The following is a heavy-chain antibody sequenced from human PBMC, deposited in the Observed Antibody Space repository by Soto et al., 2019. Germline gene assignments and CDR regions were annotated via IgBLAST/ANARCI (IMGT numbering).Heavy chain of an antibody. D-gene: IGHD1-7*01. CDR1: GFSFSHYC. CDR2: IKQDGSEK. J-gene: IGHJ6*03. CDR3: ARVPSTRDIWSYGVGGKYYYSYMDV. Sequence: EVQLVESGGGLVQPGGSLRLACAASGFSFSHYCMSWVRQAPGKGLEWVANIKQDGSEKYDVDSVKGRFTISRDNAKNSMFLQRDGLRDEETAVYYCARVPSTRDIWSYGVGGKYYYSYMDVWGKGTTVTVS. V-gene: IGHV3-7*04.